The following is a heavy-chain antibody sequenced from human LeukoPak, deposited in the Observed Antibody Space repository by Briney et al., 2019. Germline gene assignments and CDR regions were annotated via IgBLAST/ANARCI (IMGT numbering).Heavy chain of an antibody. Sequence: ASVKVSCKASGYTFTGYYMHWVRQAPGQGLEWMGWINPNSGGTNYAQKFQGRVTMTRDTSISTAYMGLSRLRSDDTAVYYCASSFCSSTSCSDYFDYWGQGTLVTVSS. CDR2: INPNSGGT. V-gene: IGHV1-2*02. CDR1: GYTFTGYY. D-gene: IGHD2-2*01. CDR3: ASSFCSSTSCSDYFDY. J-gene: IGHJ4*02.